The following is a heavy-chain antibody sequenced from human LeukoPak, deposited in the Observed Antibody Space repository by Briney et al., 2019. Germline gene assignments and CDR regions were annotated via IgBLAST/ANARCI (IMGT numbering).Heavy chain of an antibody. D-gene: IGHD3-22*01. CDR1: EFTFTSYA. J-gene: IGHJ4*02. Sequence: PGGSLRLSCTASEFTFTSYAMSWVRQAPGKGLEWVSVISGTGGSTNHADSVKGRFTISRDNPKNTLYLQMNSLRAEDTAVYYCAKESGDDSSGYYEVFDYWGQGTLVTVSS. CDR3: AKESGDDSSGYYEVFDY. V-gene: IGHV3-23*01. CDR2: ISGTGGST.